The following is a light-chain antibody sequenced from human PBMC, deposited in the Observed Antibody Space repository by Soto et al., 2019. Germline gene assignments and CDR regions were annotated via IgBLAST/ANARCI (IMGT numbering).Light chain of an antibody. CDR2: VTS. CDR1: QNITKF. Sequence: DIQMTQSPSSLSASVGDRVSVTCRTSQNITKFLNWYQEKPGKAPKVLIYVTSNLENGVPSRFSGSGSGTHFTLAISSLPPEDFATYYCQQTFSPPGTFGPGTRVEVK. J-gene: IGKJ1*01. CDR3: QQTFSPPGT. V-gene: IGKV1-39*01.